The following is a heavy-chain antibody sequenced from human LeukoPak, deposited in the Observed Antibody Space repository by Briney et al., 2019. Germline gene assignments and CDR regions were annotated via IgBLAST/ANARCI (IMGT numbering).Heavy chain of an antibody. D-gene: IGHD3-22*01. CDR3: ARASGYYDSSGYPWAFDI. Sequence: ASVKVSCKASGYTFTSYGISWVRQAPGQGLEWMGWNSAYNGNTNYAQKLQGRVTMTTDTSTSTAYMELRSLRSDDTAVYYCARASGYYDSSGYPWAFDIWGQGTMVTVSS. J-gene: IGHJ3*02. CDR1: GYTFTSYG. V-gene: IGHV1-18*01. CDR2: NSAYNGNT.